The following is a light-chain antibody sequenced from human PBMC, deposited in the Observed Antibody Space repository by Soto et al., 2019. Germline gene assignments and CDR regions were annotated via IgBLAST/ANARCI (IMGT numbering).Light chain of an antibody. V-gene: IGLV4-69*01. CDR1: SGHSSYA. CDR2: LKSDGSH. J-gene: IGLJ3*02. CDR3: QTWGTGIKV. Sequence: QLVLTQSPSASASLGASVKLTCTLSSGHSSYAIAWHQQQPEKGPRYLMKLKSDGSHSKGDGIPARFSGSSSGAERYPPISSLQSEDEADYYSQTWGTGIKVFGGRTKLTFL.